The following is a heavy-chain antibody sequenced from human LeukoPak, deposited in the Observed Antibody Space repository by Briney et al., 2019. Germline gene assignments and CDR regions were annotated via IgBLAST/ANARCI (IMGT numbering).Heavy chain of an antibody. Sequence: GGSLRLSCAASGFTFSSYAMHWVRQAPGKGLEWVAVISYDGSNKYYADSVKGRFTISRDNSKNTLYLQMNSLRAEDTAVYYCARDASWVRGVKGSDYWGQGTLVTVSS. CDR2: ISYDGSNK. J-gene: IGHJ4*02. CDR1: GFTFSSYA. CDR3: ARDASWVRGVKGSDY. D-gene: IGHD3-10*01. V-gene: IGHV3-30-3*01.